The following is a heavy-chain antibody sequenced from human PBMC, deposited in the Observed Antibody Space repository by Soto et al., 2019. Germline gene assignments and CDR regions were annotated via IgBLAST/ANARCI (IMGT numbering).Heavy chain of an antibody. V-gene: IGHV4-59*01. J-gene: IGHJ6*02. CDR2: IYYSGGT. CDR1: VGSISNYF. Sequence: SENLSLTCTVSVGSISNYFWTWIWHSPEKGLEWIGYIYYSGGTNYNPTFKRRVSISVDTSKNQFSLNLRSVTAADAAVYYCARAEYRNKVVIYHYGMQVWGQGTTGTLS. D-gene: IGHD3-22*01. CDR3: ARAEYRNKVVIYHYGMQV.